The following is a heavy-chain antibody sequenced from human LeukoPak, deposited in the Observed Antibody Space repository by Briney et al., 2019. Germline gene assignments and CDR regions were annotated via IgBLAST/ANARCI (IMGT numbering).Heavy chain of an antibody. CDR1: GYSISSGYY. D-gene: IGHD6-13*01. CDR2: MYHSGST. Sequence: SQTLSLTCAVSGYSISSGYYWGWIRQPPGKGLEWIGSMYHSGSTYFNPSLKSRVTISVDTSKNQFSLTLSSVTAADTAVYFCARVAASGTALDAFDRWGQGTMVTASS. V-gene: IGHV4-38-2*01. J-gene: IGHJ3*02. CDR3: ARVAASGTALDAFDR.